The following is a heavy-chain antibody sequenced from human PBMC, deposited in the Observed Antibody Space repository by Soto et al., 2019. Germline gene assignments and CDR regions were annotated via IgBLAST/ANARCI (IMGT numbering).Heavy chain of an antibody. CDR2: IYYSGST. D-gene: IGHD2-2*01. V-gene: IGHV4-39*07. J-gene: IGHJ5*02. CDR3: ARNGDCSSSRCNVGWFDP. CDR1: GGSITSSSYY. Sequence: SETLSLTCTVSGGSITSSSYYWGWIRQPPGKGLEWIGSIYYSGSTYYNPSLKSRVTISVDKSKNDFSLKLTSVTAADTAVYYCARNGDCSSSRCNVGWFDPWGRGTLVTVSS.